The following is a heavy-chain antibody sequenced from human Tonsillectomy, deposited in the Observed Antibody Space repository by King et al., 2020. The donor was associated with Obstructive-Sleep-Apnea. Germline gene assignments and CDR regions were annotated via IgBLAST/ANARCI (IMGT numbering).Heavy chain of an antibody. V-gene: IGHV3-30*04. CDR2: MSYNGKKT. J-gene: IGHJ4*02. Sequence: VQLVESGGGVVQPGGSLRLSCAASGFTFSGYAFHWVRQAPGKGLDWVAVMSYNGKKTFYSDSVKGRFTISRDDSRNTLYLHMINLRIEDTAVYYCARDQEDFEFWSGYFPLQFFDHWGQGTLVTVSS. D-gene: IGHD3-3*01. CDR1: GFTFSGYA. CDR3: ARDQEDFEFWSGYFPLQFFDH.